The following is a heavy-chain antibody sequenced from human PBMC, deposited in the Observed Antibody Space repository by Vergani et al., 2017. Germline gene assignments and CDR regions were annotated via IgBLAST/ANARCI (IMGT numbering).Heavy chain of an antibody. V-gene: IGHV1-8*01. CDR1: GYTFTSYD. CDR3: AAVRGGYYLEGYLFDY. Sequence: QVQLVQSGAEVKKPGASVKVSCKASGYTFTSYDINWVRQATGRGLEWMGWINANSGNTGYAQKFQGRVNMTRNTSIITVYMELSRLSSEDTAVYYCAAVRGGYYLEGYLFDYWGQGTLVTVSS. D-gene: IGHD5-12*01. CDR2: INANSGNT. J-gene: IGHJ4*02.